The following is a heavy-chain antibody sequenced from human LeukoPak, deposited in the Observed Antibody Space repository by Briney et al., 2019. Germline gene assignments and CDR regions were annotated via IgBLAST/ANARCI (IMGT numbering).Heavy chain of an antibody. CDR3: TSRLVVPAAIYYLDF. V-gene: IGHV3-23*01. J-gene: IGHJ4*02. D-gene: IGHD2-2*02. Sequence: GGSLRLSCAVSGFAFGSEAMSWVRQSPARGLELVASISPGGGTPYYADYVKGRFTISRDNSKNTLYLHMKSLKTEDTAVYYCTSRLVVPAAIYYLDFWGQGILVTVSS. CDR1: GFAFGSEA. CDR2: ISPGGGTP.